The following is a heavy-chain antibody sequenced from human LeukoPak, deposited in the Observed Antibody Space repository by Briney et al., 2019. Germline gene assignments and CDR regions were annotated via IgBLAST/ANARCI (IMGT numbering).Heavy chain of an antibody. Sequence: SVKVSCKASGFTFTSSAMQWVRQARGQRLEWIGWIVVGSGNTNYAQKFQGRVTITADESTSTAYMELSSLRSEDTAVYYCARVGCSGGSCYSLAFDIWGQGTMVTVSS. V-gene: IGHV1-58*02. J-gene: IGHJ3*02. D-gene: IGHD2-15*01. CDR1: GFTFTSSA. CDR2: IVVGSGNT. CDR3: ARVGCSGGSCYSLAFDI.